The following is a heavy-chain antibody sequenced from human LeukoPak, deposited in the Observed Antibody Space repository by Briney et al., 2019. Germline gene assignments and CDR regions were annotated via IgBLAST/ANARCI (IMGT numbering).Heavy chain of an antibody. CDR2: IRSDGINK. J-gene: IGHJ4*02. CDR1: GFTFSTYG. CDR3: ARDGRGSGYSEFDY. V-gene: IGHV3-30*02. Sequence: PGGSLRLSCAASGFTFSTYGMHWVRQAPGKGLEWVAFIRSDGINKYYADSVKGRFTISRDNSKNTLYLQMNSLRAEDTAVYYCARDGRGSGYSEFDYWGQGTLVTVSS. D-gene: IGHD3-3*01.